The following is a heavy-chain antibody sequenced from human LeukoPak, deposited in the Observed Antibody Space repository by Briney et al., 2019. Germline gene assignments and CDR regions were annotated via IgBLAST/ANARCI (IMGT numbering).Heavy chain of an antibody. CDR3: ARDLRGIWDY. V-gene: IGHV4-31*03. J-gene: IGHJ4*02. CDR1: GGSISSGGYY. CDR2: IYYSGST. Sequence: SQTLSLTCTVSGGSISSGGYYWSWIRQHPGKGLEWIGYIYYSGSTYYNPSHKSRVTISVDTSKNQFSLKLSSVTAADTAVYYCARDLRGIWDYWGQGTLVTVSS. D-gene: IGHD3-16*01.